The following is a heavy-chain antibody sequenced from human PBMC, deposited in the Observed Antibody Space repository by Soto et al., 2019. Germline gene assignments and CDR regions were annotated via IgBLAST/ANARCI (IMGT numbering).Heavy chain of an antibody. CDR3: AYLPCSGGSCYWFSFSGMAV. CDR1: GFSLSTSGVG. V-gene: IGHV2-5*02. D-gene: IGHD2-15*01. J-gene: IGHJ6*02. CDR2: IYWDDDK. Sequence: QITLKESGPPLVKPTQTLTLTCTFSGFSLSTSGVGVAWIRQPPGKALEWLALIYWDDDKRYRPSLESRLTITKDTSKNQVVLTLTNMDSVDTATYSCAYLPCSGGSCYWFSFSGMAVWGQGTTVTVSS.